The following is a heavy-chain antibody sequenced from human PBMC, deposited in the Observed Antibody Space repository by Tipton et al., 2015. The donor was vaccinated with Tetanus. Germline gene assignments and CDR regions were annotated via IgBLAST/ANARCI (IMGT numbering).Heavy chain of an antibody. J-gene: IGHJ4*02. Sequence: LRLSCTVSGDSIDGGFKNWGWIRQQPGKGLEWIGYIDYRGNTYYNPSLRRRVTFSFDTSKNQFSLELTSVTAADTAVYYCARDSYYSSRWSFADYWGQGTLVTVSS. CDR1: GDSIDGGFKN. CDR2: IDYRGNT. D-gene: IGHD3-22*01. V-gene: IGHV4-31*02. CDR3: ARDSYYSSRWSFADY.